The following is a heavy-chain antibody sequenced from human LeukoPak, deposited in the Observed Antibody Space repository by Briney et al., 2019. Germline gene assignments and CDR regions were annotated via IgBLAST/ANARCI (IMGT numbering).Heavy chain of an antibody. J-gene: IGHJ3*02. V-gene: IGHV4-39*01. D-gene: IGHD3-22*01. CDR3: ARRITMIVVVDAFDI. CDR2: IYYSGST. CDR1: GGSISSSSYY. Sequence: SETLSLTCTVSGGSISSSSYYWGWIRQPPGKGLEWIGSIYYSGSTYYNPSLKSRATISVDTSKNQFSLKLSSVTAADTAVYYCARRITMIVVVDAFDIWGQGTMVTVSS.